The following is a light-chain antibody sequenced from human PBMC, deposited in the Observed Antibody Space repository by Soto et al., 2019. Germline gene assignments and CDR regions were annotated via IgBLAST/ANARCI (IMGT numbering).Light chain of an antibody. CDR2: GSS. J-gene: IGKJ1*01. CDR3: QQYKSWLTWT. V-gene: IGKV3-15*01. Sequence: RVMTQSPATLSVSPGERAPLSCRARKSISGGFALYKQTPGQASRLLIYGSSTRATGIPARFSGSGSGTDFTLTISSLQSEDFAGYYCQQYKSWLTWTCGQGTKVEIK. CDR1: KSISGG.